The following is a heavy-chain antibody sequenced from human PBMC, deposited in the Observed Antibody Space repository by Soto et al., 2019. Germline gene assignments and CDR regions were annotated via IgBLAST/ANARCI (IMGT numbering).Heavy chain of an antibody. D-gene: IGHD6-6*01. J-gene: IGHJ6*02. CDR1: GFTFSSYG. Sequence: QVQLVESGGGVVQPGRSLRLSCAASGFTFSSYGMHWVRQAPGKGLEWVAVISYDGSNKYYADSVKGRFTISRDNSKNTLYRQMNSLRAEDTAVYYCAKALAARRDYYYYDGMDVWGQGTTVTVSS. V-gene: IGHV3-30*18. CDR2: ISYDGSNK. CDR3: AKALAARRDYYYYDGMDV.